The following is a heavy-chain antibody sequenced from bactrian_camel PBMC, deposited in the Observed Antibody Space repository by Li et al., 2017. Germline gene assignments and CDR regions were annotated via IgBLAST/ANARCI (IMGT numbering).Heavy chain of an antibody. Sequence: HVQLVESGGGSVEAGGSLRLSCVASRVIDRCMGWFRQAPGKEREVVATISAARGSETYYAASVKGRFTISRDDAKSTAYLQMNSLKPEDTAVYYCAAWRSSGDYWGQGTQVTVS. V-gene: IGHV3-3*01. CDR3: AAWRSSGDY. CDR1: RVIDRC. CDR2: ISAARGSET. D-gene: IGHD2*01. J-gene: IGHJ4*01.